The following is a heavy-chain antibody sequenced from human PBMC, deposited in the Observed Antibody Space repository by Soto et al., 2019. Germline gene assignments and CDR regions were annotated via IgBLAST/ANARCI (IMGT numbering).Heavy chain of an antibody. CDR2: INPNSGGT. CDR3: ARGRLFSIAAAKT. V-gene: IGHV1-2*02. J-gene: IGHJ5*02. CDR1: GYTFTCYY. D-gene: IGHD6-13*01. Sequence: ASVKVSCKASGYTFTCYYMHWVRQAPGQGLEWMGWINPNSGGTNYAQKFQGRVTMTRNTSISTAYMELSSLRSEDTAVYYCARGRLFSIAAAKTWGQGTLVTVSS.